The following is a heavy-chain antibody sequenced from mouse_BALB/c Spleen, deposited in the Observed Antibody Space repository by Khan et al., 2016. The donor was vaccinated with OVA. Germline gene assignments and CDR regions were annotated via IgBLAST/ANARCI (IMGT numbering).Heavy chain of an antibody. J-gene: IGHJ3*01. D-gene: IGHD2-1*01. CDR1: GFTFSDSY. Sequence: EVELVESGGGLVKPGGSLKLSCAASGFTFSDSYMYWVRQTPEKRLEWVATISDGGSYTYYADSVQGRFTISRDDAKNNLYLQMSRLKSDDTAMYYCARGYYGNPFAYWGQGTLVTVSA. CDR3: ARGYYGNPFAY. CDR2: ISDGGSYT. V-gene: IGHV5-4*02.